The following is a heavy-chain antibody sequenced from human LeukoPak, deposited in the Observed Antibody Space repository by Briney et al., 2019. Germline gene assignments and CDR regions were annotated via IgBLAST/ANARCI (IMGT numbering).Heavy chain of an antibody. J-gene: IGHJ5*02. V-gene: IGHV4-59*01. CDR2: IYYSGST. CDR1: GGSISSYY. Sequence: SETLSLTCTVSGGSISSYYWSWIRQPPGKGLEWIGYIYYSGSTNYNPSLKSRVTISVDTSKNQFSLKLSSVTAADTAVYYCARGLDYDILTGYFPLGRFDPWGQGTLVTVSS. CDR3: ARGLDYDILTGYFPLGRFDP. D-gene: IGHD3-9*01.